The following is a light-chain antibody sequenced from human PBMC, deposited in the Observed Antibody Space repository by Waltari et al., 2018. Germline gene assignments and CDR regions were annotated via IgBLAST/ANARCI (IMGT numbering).Light chain of an antibody. V-gene: IGKV1-5*03. CDR3: QQYHKSPIT. CDR2: EAY. Sequence: DIQMTQSPFTLSASVGDRVTVTCRASQSINSWLAWYQQKQGKAPKLLIYEAYNLESGVPSRFSGSGSGTEFTLTISSLQPDDLATYYCQQYHKSPITFGQGTRLEIK. J-gene: IGKJ5*01. CDR1: QSINSW.